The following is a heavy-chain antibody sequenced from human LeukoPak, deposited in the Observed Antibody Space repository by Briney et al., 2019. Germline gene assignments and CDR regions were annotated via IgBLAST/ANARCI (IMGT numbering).Heavy chain of an antibody. D-gene: IGHD1-26*01. V-gene: IGHV3-23*01. Sequence: GGSLRLSCAASGFTFSSYAVSWVRQAPGKGLEWVSAISGSGGSTYYADSVKGRFTISRDNAKNSLYLQMNSLRAEDTAVYYCARFIVGATIDYWGQGTLVTVSS. J-gene: IGHJ4*02. CDR2: ISGSGGST. CDR3: ARFIVGATIDY. CDR1: GFTFSSYA.